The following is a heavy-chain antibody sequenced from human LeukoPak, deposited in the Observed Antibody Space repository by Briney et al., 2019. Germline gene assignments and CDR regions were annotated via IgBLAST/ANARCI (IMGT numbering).Heavy chain of an antibody. CDR3: ARAGCSSTSCQFDY. J-gene: IGHJ4*02. CDR1: GYTFTNYH. V-gene: IGHV1-18*01. Sequence: ASVRVSCKASGYTFTNYHIAWVRQAPGQGLEWMGWVSTNDGNTVYAQRLQGRVTMTRDTSTSTVYMELSSLRSEDTAVYYCARAGCSSTSCQFDYWGQGTLVTVSS. CDR2: VSTNDGNT. D-gene: IGHD2-2*01.